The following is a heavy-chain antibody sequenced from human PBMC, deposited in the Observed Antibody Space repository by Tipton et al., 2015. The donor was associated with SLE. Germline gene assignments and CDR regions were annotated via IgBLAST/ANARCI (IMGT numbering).Heavy chain of an antibody. CDR1: GGSFSGYY. D-gene: IGHD3-22*01. CDR2: INHSGST. Sequence: TLSLTCAVYGGSFSGYYWSWIRQPPGKGLEWIGEINHSGSTNYNPSLKSRVTTSVDKSKNHFSLKLNSVTAADTAVYYCARHGAIVISKNSPFAYWGQGTLVTVSS. CDR3: ARHGAIVISKNSPFAY. V-gene: IGHV4-34*01. J-gene: IGHJ4*02.